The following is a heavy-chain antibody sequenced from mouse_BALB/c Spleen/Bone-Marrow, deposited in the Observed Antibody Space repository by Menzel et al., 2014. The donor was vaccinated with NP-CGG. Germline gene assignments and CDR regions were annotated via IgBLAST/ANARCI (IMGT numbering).Heavy chain of an antibody. V-gene: IGHV3-2*02. CDR1: GYSITSAYA. J-gene: IGHJ2*01. Sequence: VQLQQPGPGLMKPSQSLSLTCTVTGYSITSAYAWNWVRQFPGDKLEWMGYITSSGHTSYNPSLKSRISITRDTSKNQFFLQLNSVTTEDTATYFCARSGNFFDYWGQGTTPTVSS. CDR2: ITSSGHT. D-gene: IGHD3-1*01. CDR3: ARSGNFFDY.